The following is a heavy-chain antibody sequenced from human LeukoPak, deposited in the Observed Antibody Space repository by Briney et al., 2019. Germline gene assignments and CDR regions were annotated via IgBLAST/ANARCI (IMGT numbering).Heavy chain of an antibody. CDR3: ARDGPWLEACN. CDR1: GFTFSSYS. J-gene: IGHJ4*02. Sequence: GGSLRLSCAASGFTFSSYSMNWVRRAPGKGLEWVSYISSPGSTIYYADSVKGRFTISRDNAKNSLYLQMNSLRAEDTAAYYCARDGPWLEACNWGQGTLVTVSS. D-gene: IGHD6-19*01. CDR2: ISSPGSTI. V-gene: IGHV3-48*01.